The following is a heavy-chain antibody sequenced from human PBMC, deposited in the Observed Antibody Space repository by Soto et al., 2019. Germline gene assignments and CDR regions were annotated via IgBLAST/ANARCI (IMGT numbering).Heavy chain of an antibody. CDR2: INPSGGST. D-gene: IGHD3-22*01. CDR1: GYTFTSYY. Sequence: ASVKVSCKASGYTFTSYYMHWVRQAPGQGLEWMGIINPSGGSTSYAQKFQGRVTMTRDTSTSTVYMELSSLRSEDTAVYYCARVGDNYYDSSGYYYVVRYFDYWGQGTLVTVSS. V-gene: IGHV1-46*01. J-gene: IGHJ4*02. CDR3: ARVGDNYYDSSGYYYVVRYFDY.